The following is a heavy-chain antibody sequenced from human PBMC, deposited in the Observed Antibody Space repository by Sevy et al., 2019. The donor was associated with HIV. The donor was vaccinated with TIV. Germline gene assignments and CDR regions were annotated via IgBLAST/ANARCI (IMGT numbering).Heavy chain of an antibody. V-gene: IGHV3-23*01. CDR1: GLTFNKYS. D-gene: IGHD2-8*01. J-gene: IGHJ4*02. Sequence: GGSLRLSCVASGLTFNKYSMSWLRQAPGKGLERVSTLSFGCGQINYADSVKGRFTISRDDSKNTLYLQMNSLRAEDTAVHYCAREGCTRPHDFWGQGTLVTVSS. CDR3: AREGCTRPHDF. CDR2: LSFGCGQI.